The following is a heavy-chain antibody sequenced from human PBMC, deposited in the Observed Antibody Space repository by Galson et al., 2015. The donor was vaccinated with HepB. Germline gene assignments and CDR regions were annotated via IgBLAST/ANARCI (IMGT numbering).Heavy chain of an antibody. D-gene: IGHD4-17*01. V-gene: IGHV1-18*01. CDR1: GYTFTSYG. Sequence: SVKVSCKASGYTFTSYGISWVRQAPGQGLEWMGWISVYNDYTSYAQNPQGRVTMTTDTSTSTAYMELRSLRFDDTAVYYCARNTTVTTADHWGQGTLVTVSA. CDR3: ARNTTVTTADH. CDR2: ISVYNDYT. J-gene: IGHJ4*02.